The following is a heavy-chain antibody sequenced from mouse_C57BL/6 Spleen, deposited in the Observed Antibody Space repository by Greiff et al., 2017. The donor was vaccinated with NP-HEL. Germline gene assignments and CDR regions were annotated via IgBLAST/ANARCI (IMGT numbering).Heavy chain of an antibody. J-gene: IGHJ2*01. CDR2: IDPSDSYT. CDR1: GYTFTSYW. V-gene: IGHV1-69*01. CDR3: ARSRSSGYYLDY. D-gene: IGHD3-2*02. Sequence: QVQLQQPGAELVMPGASVKLSCKASGYTFTSYWMHWVKQRPGQGLEWIGEIDPSDSYTNYNQKFKGKSTLTVDKSSSTAYMQLSSLTSEDSAVYYCARSRSSGYYLDYWGQGTTLTVSS.